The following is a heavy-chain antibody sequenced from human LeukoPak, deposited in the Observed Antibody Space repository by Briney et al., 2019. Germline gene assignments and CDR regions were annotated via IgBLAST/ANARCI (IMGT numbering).Heavy chain of an antibody. CDR3: AREILGGFNPGAY. J-gene: IGHJ4*02. V-gene: IGHV4-4*02. CDR1: LDSTTSNF. Sequence: SETLSLTCTVSLDSTTSNFWSWVRQPPGKGLEWIGEIHRSGGPNYNPSLQSRVTISIDRSRNQIALELSSVTAADTAVYYCAREILGGFNPGAYWGQGTLVTVSS. D-gene: IGHD1-14*01. CDR2: IHRSGGP.